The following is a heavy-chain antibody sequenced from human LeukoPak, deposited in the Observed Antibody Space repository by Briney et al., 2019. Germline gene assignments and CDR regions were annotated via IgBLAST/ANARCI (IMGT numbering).Heavy chain of an antibody. CDR1: GFTFSSYS. J-gene: IGHJ4*02. CDR2: ISSSGSTI. V-gene: IGHV3-48*04. D-gene: IGHD3-22*01. Sequence: GGSLRLSCAASGFTFSSYSMNWVRQAPGKGLEWVSSISSSGSTIYYADSVKGRFNIPSDNAKNSLYLQMNSLRAEDTAVYYCARAQYYDSSGFDYWRQGTRVTVSS. CDR3: ARAQYYDSSGFDY.